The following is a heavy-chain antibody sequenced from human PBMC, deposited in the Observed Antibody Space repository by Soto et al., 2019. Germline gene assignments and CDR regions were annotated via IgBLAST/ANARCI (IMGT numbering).Heavy chain of an antibody. CDR3: ASSTTSCHGGVCSLDY. J-gene: IGHJ4*02. CDR1: GFSFSDRY. CDR2: IRTKLNIHST. Sequence: GGSLRLSCAASGFSFSDRYMDWVRQAPGKGLEWVGRIRTKLNIHSTDYAGSVAGRFTISRDDSRNSLYLQMNSLRSEDTAVYYCASSTTSCHGGVCSLDYWGQGTLVTVSS. V-gene: IGHV3-72*01. D-gene: IGHD2-2*01.